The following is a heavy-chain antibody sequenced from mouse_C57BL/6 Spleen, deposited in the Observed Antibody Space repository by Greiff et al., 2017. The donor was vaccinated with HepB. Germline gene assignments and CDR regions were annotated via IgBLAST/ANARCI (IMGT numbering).Heavy chain of an antibody. CDR1: GFTFSSYG. V-gene: IGHV5-6*02. J-gene: IGHJ2*01. CDR3: ARPGGSCYSYFDY. Sequence: DVMLVESGGDLVKPGGSLKLSCAASGFTFSSYGMSWVRQTPDKRLEWVATISSGGSYTYYPDSVKGRFTISRDNAKNTLYLQMSSLKSEDTAMYYCARPGGSCYSYFDYWGQGTTLTVSS. CDR2: ISSGGSYT. D-gene: IGHD2-12*01.